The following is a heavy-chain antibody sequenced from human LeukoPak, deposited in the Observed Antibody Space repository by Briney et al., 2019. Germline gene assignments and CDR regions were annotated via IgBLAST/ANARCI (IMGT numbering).Heavy chain of an antibody. V-gene: IGHV3-7*01. CDR1: GFTFSRYW. Sequence: GGSLRLSCAASGFTFSRYWMSWVRQAPGKGLEWVASINQDESAKFYVDSVKGRFTISRDNAKNSLFLQMNSLGAEDTAVYYCARDRGKRVETPMFGFPWGQGTLVTVSS. CDR2: INQDESAK. J-gene: IGHJ5*02. D-gene: IGHD5-18*01. CDR3: ARDRGKRVETPMFGFP.